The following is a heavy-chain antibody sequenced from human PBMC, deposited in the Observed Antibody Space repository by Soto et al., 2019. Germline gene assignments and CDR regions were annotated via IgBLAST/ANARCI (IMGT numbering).Heavy chain of an antibody. D-gene: IGHD2-21*01. CDR3: AKFGPGGHFFWYFDL. J-gene: IGHJ2*01. Sequence: EVQLLESGGGLVQPGGSLRLSCAASGFTFNNYAMNWVRQAPGKGLEWVSGISRSGDITYYADSVKGRFTISRDNSQNTLYLLMNSLRVEDTAVYFCAKFGPGGHFFWYFDLWGRGTLVTVSS. V-gene: IGHV3-23*01. CDR2: ISRSGDIT. CDR1: GFTFNNYA.